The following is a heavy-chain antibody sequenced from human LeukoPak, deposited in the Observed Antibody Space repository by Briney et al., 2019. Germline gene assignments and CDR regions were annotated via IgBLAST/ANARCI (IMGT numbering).Heavy chain of an antibody. D-gene: IGHD5-18*01. CDR3: ARETVGYSYGYPYFDY. Sequence: GGSLRLSCAASGFTFSSYAMHWVRQAPGKGLEWVAVISYDGSNKYYADSVKGRFTISRDNSKNTLYLQMNSLRAEDTAVYYCARETVGYSYGYPYFDYWGQGTLVTVSS. V-gene: IGHV3-30-3*01. J-gene: IGHJ4*02. CDR2: ISYDGSNK. CDR1: GFTFSSYA.